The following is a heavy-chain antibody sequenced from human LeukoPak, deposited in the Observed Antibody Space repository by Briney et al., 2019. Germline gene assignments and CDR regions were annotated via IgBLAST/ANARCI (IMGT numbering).Heavy chain of an antibody. V-gene: IGHV4-34*01. CDR2: INHSGST. CDR1: GGSFSGYY. Sequence: SETLSLTCAVYGGSFSGYYWSWIRQPPGKGLEWIGEINHSGSTNYNPSLKSRVTISVDRSKNQFSLKLSSVTAADTAVYYCARDRANWFDPWGQGTLVTVSS. CDR3: ARDRANWFDP. D-gene: IGHD1-26*01. J-gene: IGHJ5*02.